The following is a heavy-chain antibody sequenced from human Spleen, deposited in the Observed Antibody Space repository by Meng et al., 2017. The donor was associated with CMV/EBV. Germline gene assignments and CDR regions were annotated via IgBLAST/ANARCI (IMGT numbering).Heavy chain of an antibody. J-gene: IGHJ4*02. CDR1: GFAVSGDY. D-gene: IGHD1-26*01. CDR3: ARDSAAASFDY. V-gene: IGHV3-53*01. Sequence: LSCAASGFAVSGDYMSWVRQAPGKGLEWVSVIYSGGSTYYADSVKGRFTISRDNSKNTLYLQVNSLRAEDTAVYYCARDSAAASFDYWGQGTLVTVSS. CDR2: IYSGGST.